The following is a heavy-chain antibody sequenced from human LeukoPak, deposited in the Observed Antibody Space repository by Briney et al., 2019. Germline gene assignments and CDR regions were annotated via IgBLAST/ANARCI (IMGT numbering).Heavy chain of an antibody. D-gene: IGHD4-17*01. CDR3: ATPPTVTRNY. CDR2: ISGSGGRT. V-gene: IGHV3-23*01. J-gene: IGHJ4*02. Sequence: GGSLRLSCAASGFTFSSYAMSWVRQAPGKGLEWVSSISGSGGRTYHADSVKGRFTISRDNSQNTLYLQMNSLRAEDTAVYYCATPPTVTRNYWGQGILVTVSS. CDR1: GFTFSSYA.